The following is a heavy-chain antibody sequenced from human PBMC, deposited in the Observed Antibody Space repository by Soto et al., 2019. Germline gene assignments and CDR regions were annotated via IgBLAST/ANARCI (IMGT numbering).Heavy chain of an antibody. D-gene: IGHD2-15*01. CDR3: ATEGVVVVAETGAFDI. CDR2: FDPEDGET. Sequence: ASVKVSCKVSGYTLTELSMHWVRQAPGIGLEWMGGFDPEDGETIYAQKFQGRVTMTEDTSTDTAYMELSSLRSEDTAVYYCATEGVVVVAETGAFDIWRQGTMVTVSS. V-gene: IGHV1-24*01. J-gene: IGHJ3*02. CDR1: GYTLTELS.